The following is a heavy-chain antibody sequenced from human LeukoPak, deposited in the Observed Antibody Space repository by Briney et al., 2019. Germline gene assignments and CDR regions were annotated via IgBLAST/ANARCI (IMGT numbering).Heavy chain of an antibody. V-gene: IGHV1-69*05. CDR1: GGTFSSYA. D-gene: IGHD3-10*01. Sequence: GASVKVSCKASGGTFSSYAISWVRRAPGQGLEWMGGIIPIFGTANYAQKFQGRVTMTRDTSTSTVYMELSSLRSEDTAVYYCARDGEYLWFGEFSYFDYWGQGTLVTVSS. CDR2: IIPIFGTA. CDR3: ARDGEYLWFGEFSYFDY. J-gene: IGHJ4*02.